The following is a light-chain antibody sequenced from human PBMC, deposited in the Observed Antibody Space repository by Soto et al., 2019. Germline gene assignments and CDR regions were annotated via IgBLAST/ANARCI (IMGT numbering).Light chain of an antibody. CDR1: QTISTH. J-gene: IGKJ5*01. CDR3: QRRSSPPT. V-gene: IGKV3-11*01. CDR2: GAS. Sequence: EIVLTQSPATLSMSPGDRATLSCRASQTISTHLAWYQQKPGQPPRLLIFGASNRAAGIPARFSGGGSETDLSLSISSLEPEDVSFYYCQRRSSPPTLGQGTRLEIK.